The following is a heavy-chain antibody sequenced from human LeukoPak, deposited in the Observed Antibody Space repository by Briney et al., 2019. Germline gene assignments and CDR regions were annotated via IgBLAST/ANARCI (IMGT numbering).Heavy chain of an antibody. J-gene: IGHJ4*02. CDR1: GGSFSGYY. CDR2: INHSGST. Sequence: SETLSLTCAVYGGSFSGYYWSWIRQPPGKGLEWIGEINHSGSTNYNPSLKSRVTISVDTSKNQFSLKLSSVTAADTAVYYCARAGDYYDYVWGSYRLHYFDYWGQGTLVTVSS. V-gene: IGHV4-34*01. CDR3: ARAGDYYDYVWGSYRLHYFDY. D-gene: IGHD3-16*02.